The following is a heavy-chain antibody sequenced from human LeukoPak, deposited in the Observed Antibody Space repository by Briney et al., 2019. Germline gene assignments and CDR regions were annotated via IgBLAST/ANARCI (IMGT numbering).Heavy chain of an antibody. CDR3: ARRPKVIAAATFDP. CDR2: ISAYNGNT. CDR1: GYTFTSYG. V-gene: IGHV1-18*01. J-gene: IGHJ5*02. D-gene: IGHD6-13*01. Sequence: GGSVKVSCKASGYTFTSYGISWVRQAPGQGLEWMGWISAYNGNTNYAQKLRGRVTMTTDTSISTAYMELSSLRSEDTAVYYCARRPKVIAAATFDPWGQGTLVTVSS.